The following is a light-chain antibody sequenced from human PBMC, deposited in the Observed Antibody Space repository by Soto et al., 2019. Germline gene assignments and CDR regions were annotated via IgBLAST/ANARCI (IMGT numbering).Light chain of an antibody. V-gene: IGKV1-5*03. CDR3: QQYNGYWT. CDR2: EAS. J-gene: IGKJ1*01. CDR1: QSISDS. Sequence: DIQMTQSPSTLSASVGDRVTITCRASQSISDSLAWYQQKPGKAPKLLIYEASNLKSGVPSRFSSSGSGTEYTLTISSLTPDDFASYYCQQYNGYWTCGQGTKVEIK.